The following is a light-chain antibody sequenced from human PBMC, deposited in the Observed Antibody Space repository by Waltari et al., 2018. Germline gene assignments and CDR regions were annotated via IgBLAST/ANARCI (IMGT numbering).Light chain of an antibody. V-gene: IGLV1-44*01. Sequence: QSVLTQPPSASGTPGQRVNISCSGSSSNIGSNPATWYQQLPGTAPKLLIYSNNQRPSGVPDRFSGSKSGTSASLAISGLQTEDEADYYCAAWDDSLDGFYVFGTGTKVTVL. CDR2: SNN. CDR1: SSNIGSNP. CDR3: AAWDDSLDGFYV. J-gene: IGLJ1*01.